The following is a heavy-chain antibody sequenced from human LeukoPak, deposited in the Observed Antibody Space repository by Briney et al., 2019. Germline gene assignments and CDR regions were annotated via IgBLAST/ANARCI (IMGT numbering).Heavy chain of an antibody. Sequence: GGSLRLSCVASGFTFSSYAMSWVRQAPGKGLEWVSAISVGGDNTYYADSVKGRFTISRDNSKNTVFLQMNSLRAEDTAVYYCAKWGDYDVLTGYYVSDYWGQGTLVTVSS. J-gene: IGHJ4*02. CDR3: AKWGDYDVLTGYYVSDY. CDR2: ISVGGDNT. V-gene: IGHV3-23*01. CDR1: GFTFSSYA. D-gene: IGHD3-9*01.